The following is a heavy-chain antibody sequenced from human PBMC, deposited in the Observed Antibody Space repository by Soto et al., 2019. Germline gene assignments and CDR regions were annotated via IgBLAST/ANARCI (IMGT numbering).Heavy chain of an antibody. J-gene: IGHJ5*02. V-gene: IGHV4-30-2*01. D-gene: IGHD2-2*01. CDR1: GGSISSGGYS. CDR3: ARGGGYCGSTSCYPGFDP. Sequence: SETLSLTCAVSGGSISSGGYSWSWIQHPPGEGQEWMRYIYHSASTYYNPSLKSRVTISVDRSKNQFSLKRSSGTAAYTAVYYCARGGGYCGSTSCYPGFDPWGQGTLVTVSS. CDR2: IYHSAST.